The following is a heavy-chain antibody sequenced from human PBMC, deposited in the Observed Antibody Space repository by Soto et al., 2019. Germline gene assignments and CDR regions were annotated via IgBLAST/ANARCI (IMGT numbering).Heavy chain of an antibody. V-gene: IGHV4-30-4*01. Sequence: SETLSLTCTVSGGCISSGDYYWSWIRQPPGKGLEWIGYIYYSGSTYYNPSLKSRVTISVDTSKNQFSLKLSSVTAADTDEYYCARDNILGILYGGMDVWGQGTMVTVSS. CDR3: ARDNILGILYGGMDV. CDR2: IYYSGST. D-gene: IGHD3-3*01. CDR1: GGCISSGDYY. J-gene: IGHJ6*02.